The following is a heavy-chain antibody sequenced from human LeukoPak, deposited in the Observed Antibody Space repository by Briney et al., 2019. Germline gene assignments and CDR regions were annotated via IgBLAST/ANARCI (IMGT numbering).Heavy chain of an antibody. CDR2: IYPDDSDT. CDR3: ARHGHCTNGVCYSNYYYYMDV. V-gene: IGHV5-51*01. Sequence: GESLKISSKGSGYSLTSYWIGWVRQMPGKGLEWMGIIYPDDSDTRYSPSFEGQVIISVDKSVSTAYLQWSSLKASDTATYYCARHGHCTNGVCYSNYYYYMDVWGKGTTVTVSS. D-gene: IGHD2-8*01. J-gene: IGHJ6*03. CDR1: GYSLTSYW.